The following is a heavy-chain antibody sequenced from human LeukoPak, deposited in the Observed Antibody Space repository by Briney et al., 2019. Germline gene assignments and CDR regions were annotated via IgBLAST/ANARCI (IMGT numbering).Heavy chain of an antibody. V-gene: IGHV1-46*01. D-gene: IGHD2-15*01. CDR3: ARDPLGLSAALLDY. CDR1: GYTFTSYY. J-gene: IGHJ4*02. CDR2: INPSVVTK. Sequence: ASVKVSCKASGYTFTSYYMHWVRQAPGQGLEWMGKINPSVVTKSYAQRFQGRVTMTRDTSTSTVYMELSSLRSEDTAVYYCARDPLGLSAALLDYWGQGTLVTVSS.